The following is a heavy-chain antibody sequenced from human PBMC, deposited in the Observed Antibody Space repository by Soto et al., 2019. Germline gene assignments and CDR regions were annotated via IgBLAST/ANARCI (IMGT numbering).Heavy chain of an antibody. J-gene: IGHJ6*02. CDR1: GDSISSDYYH. V-gene: IGHV4-30-4*08. D-gene: IGHD2-21*02. Sequence: QVQLQQSGPGLVKPSQTLSLTCTVSGDSISSDYYHWTWIRQSPGKGLEWIGYIHHSGSILYNPALTCRVTISVDTSKNHSSLHLTSVTAADTAVYFCAREDDGGDSLDVWGQGTTVTVSS. CDR2: IHHSGSI. CDR3: AREDDGGDSLDV.